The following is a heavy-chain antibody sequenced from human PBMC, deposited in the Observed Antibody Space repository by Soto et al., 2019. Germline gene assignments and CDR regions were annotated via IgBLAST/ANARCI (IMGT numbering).Heavy chain of an antibody. CDR2: ISSGGPAI. V-gene: IGHV3-48*03. D-gene: IGHD2-15*01. CDR1: EVKSIAHE. CDR3: ARFNIVLDRAFDY. Sequence: GGLLRLRCCAAEVKSIAHERSWIRQEPGKGLEWVSYISSGGPAIYYADSVKGRFTISRDNAKNSLYLQTNSLRAEDTAVYHGARFNIVLDRAFDYWGQGTPVTVSS. J-gene: IGHJ4*02.